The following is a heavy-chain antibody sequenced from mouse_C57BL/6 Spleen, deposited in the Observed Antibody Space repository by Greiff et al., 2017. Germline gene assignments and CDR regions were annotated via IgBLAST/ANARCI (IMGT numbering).Heavy chain of an antibody. Sequence: EVQRVESGGGLVKPGGSLKLSCAASGFTFSSYAMSWVRQTPEKRLEWVATISDGGSYTYYPDNVKGRFTISRDNAKNNLYLQMSHLKSENTAMYYCARGRYYGSSVRVDFDVWGTGTTVTVSS. D-gene: IGHD1-1*01. CDR2: ISDGGSYT. J-gene: IGHJ1*03. CDR1: GFTFSSYA. V-gene: IGHV5-4*01. CDR3: ARGRYYGSSVRVDFDV.